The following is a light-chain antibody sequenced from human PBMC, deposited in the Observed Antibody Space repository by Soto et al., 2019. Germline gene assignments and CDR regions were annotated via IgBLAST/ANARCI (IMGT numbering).Light chain of an antibody. CDR2: AAS. J-gene: IGKJ2*01. V-gene: IGKV1-39*01. CDR1: QSISNY. Sequence: DIQMTQSPSSLSASVGDRVTITCRASQSISNYLDWYQQRPGKAPKLLIYAASSLQGGVPSRFSGSGSGTDFTLTISSLQPEDFATYYCQQSYSTPYTFGQGKKLEI. CDR3: QQSYSTPYT.